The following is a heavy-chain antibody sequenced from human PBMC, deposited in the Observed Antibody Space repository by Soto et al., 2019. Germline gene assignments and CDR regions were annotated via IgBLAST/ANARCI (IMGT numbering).Heavy chain of an antibody. CDR2: ISYDGSNK. CDR1: GFIFSSYG. V-gene: IGHV3-33*01. Sequence: QVQLVESGGGVVQPGRSLRVSCAASGFIFSSYGMHWVRQAPGKGLEWVAAISYDGSNKYYADSVKGRFTISRDNSKNTLYLQMNSLRAEDTAVFYWARDRITFGGIIVILPDYWGRGTLVTVSS. CDR3: ARDRITFGGIIVILPDY. D-gene: IGHD3-16*02. J-gene: IGHJ4*02.